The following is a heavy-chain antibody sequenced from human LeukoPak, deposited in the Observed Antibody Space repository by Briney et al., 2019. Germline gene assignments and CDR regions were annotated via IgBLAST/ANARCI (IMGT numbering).Heavy chain of an antibody. CDR2: INHSGST. V-gene: IGHV4-34*01. Sequence: SETLSLTCAVYSGSFSGYYWSWIRQPPGKGLEWIGEINHSGSTNYNPSLKSRVTISVDTSKNQFSLKLSSVTAADTAVYYCARVLNYYYYYMDVWGKGTTVTVSS. J-gene: IGHJ6*03. CDR1: SGSFSGYY. CDR3: ARVLNYYYYYMDV.